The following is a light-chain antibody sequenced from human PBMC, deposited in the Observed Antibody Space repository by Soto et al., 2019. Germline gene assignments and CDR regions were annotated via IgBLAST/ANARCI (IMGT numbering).Light chain of an antibody. Sequence: QSVLTQPPSVSGAPGQRVTISCTGSSSNIGAGYDVHWYQQLPGTAPKLLIHGNSNRPSGVPDRFSGSKSGTSASLAITGLQAEDEADYYCPSYDSRLSGSVFGGGTKLTVL. V-gene: IGLV1-40*01. CDR1: SSNIGAGYD. CDR3: PSYDSRLSGSV. CDR2: GNS. J-gene: IGLJ2*01.